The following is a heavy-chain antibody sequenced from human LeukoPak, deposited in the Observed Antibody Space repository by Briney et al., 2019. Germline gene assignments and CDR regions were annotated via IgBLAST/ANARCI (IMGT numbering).Heavy chain of an antibody. J-gene: IGHJ6*02. Sequence: GGSLRLSCAASGFTFSSYSMNWVRQAPGKGLEWVSSISSSSSYIYYADSVKGRFTISRDNAKNSLYLQTNSLRAEDTAVYYCARGSDFWSGPDYYGMDVWGQGTTVTVSS. V-gene: IGHV3-21*01. CDR2: ISSSSSYI. CDR3: ARGSDFWSGPDYYGMDV. CDR1: GFTFSSYS. D-gene: IGHD3-3*01.